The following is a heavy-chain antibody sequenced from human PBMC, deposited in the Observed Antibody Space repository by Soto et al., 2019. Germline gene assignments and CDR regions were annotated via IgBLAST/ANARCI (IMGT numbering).Heavy chain of an antibody. CDR1: GGSISSGEHY. V-gene: IGHV4-31*03. CDR2: IYYTGST. D-gene: IGHD3-9*01. Sequence: QVQLQESGPGLLKPSQTLSLTCPVSGGSISSGEHYWGWIRQHPGKGLEWIGYIYYTGSTYYNPSLQSRVTISADTSKNQFSLKLSSVTAADTAVYYCAKKHGPYDNYCLYWGQGTLVTVSS. CDR3: AKKHGPYDNYCLY. J-gene: IGHJ4*02.